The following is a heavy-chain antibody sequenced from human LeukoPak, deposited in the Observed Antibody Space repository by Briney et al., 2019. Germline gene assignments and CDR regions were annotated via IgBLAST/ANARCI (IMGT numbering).Heavy chain of an antibody. J-gene: IGHJ4*02. V-gene: IGHV3-53*01. CDR2: IYSGGDT. Sequence: GRSLRLSCAASGFTVSSNYMSSVRQAPGKWLEWLSLIYSGGDTYYADSVKGRFTISRDNSKNTLYHQMNSLRAEDTAVYYCAKNAAAQQLVHYFDYWGQGTLVTVSS. D-gene: IGHD6-13*01. CDR1: GFTVSSNY. CDR3: AKNAAAQQLVHYFDY.